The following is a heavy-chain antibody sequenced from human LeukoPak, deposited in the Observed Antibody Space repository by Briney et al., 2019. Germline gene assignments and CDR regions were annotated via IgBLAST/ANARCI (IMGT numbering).Heavy chain of an antibody. Sequence: GGSLRLSCAASGFTFSNYWMSWVRQAPGKGLEWVANIKQDGSEKYYVDSLKGRFTISRDNAKNSLYLQMNSLRAEDTAVYYCAREEGWFDPWGQGTLVTVSS. CDR3: AREEGWFDP. CDR1: GFTFSNYW. J-gene: IGHJ5*02. CDR2: IKQDGSEK. V-gene: IGHV3-7*01.